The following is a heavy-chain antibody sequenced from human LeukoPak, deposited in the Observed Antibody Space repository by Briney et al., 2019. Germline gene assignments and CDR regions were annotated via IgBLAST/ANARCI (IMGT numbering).Heavy chain of an antibody. CDR1: GYIFTGYY. V-gene: IGHV1-2*02. Sequence: GASVKVSCKASGYIFTGYYMHWVRQAPGQGLEWMGWIDPNSGGTNYAQKFQGRVTMTRDTSISTAYMELSRLRSDDTAVYYCAKEWDSGYFQYWGQGTLVTVSS. D-gene: IGHD1-26*01. CDR3: AKEWDSGYFQY. CDR2: IDPNSGGT. J-gene: IGHJ1*01.